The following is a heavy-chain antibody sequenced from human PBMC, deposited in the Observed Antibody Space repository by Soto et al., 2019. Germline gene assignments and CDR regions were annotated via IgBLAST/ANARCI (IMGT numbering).Heavy chain of an antibody. Sequence: HPGGSLRLSCAASGFTFSTYALSWVRQAPGKGLEWVSAISANGQGIYYADSVRGRFTISRDNSKNTIFLHMDSLRAEDTAVYYGAKDRNYPRDQFHYWGQGTLVTVSS. CDR2: ISANGQGI. CDR3: AKDRNYPRDQFHY. CDR1: GFTFSTYA. D-gene: IGHD1-7*01. V-gene: IGHV3-23*01. J-gene: IGHJ4*02.